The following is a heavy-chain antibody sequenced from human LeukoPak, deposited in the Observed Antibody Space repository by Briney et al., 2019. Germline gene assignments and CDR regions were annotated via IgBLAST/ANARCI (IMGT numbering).Heavy chain of an antibody. CDR3: ARARRYRSSWYHDY. CDR1: GFSFSTYT. CDR2: ISSSSSTI. Sequence: SGGSLRLSCAASGFSFSTYTMNWVRQARGKGLDWVSYISSSSSTIYYADSVKGRFTISRDNANNSLYLQMNSLRDEDTAVYYCARARRYRSSWYHDYWGQGSLVTVSS. V-gene: IGHV3-48*02. J-gene: IGHJ4*02. D-gene: IGHD6-13*01.